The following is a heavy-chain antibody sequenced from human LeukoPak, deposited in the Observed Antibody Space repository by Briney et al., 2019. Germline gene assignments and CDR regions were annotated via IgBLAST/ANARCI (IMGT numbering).Heavy chain of an antibody. V-gene: IGHV4-59*01. CDR2: IYYSGST. Sequence: SETLSLTCTVSGGSISSYYWRWIRQPPGKGLEWIGYIYYSGSTNYNPYLKSRVTISVDTSKNQFSLKLSSVTAADTAVYYCARGEPDSYGGPVEDYWGQGTLVTVSS. D-gene: IGHD5-18*01. CDR1: GGSISSYY. J-gene: IGHJ4*02. CDR3: ARGEPDSYGGPVEDY.